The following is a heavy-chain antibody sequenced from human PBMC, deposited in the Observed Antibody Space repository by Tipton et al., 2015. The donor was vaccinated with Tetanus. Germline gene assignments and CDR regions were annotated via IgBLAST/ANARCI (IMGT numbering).Heavy chain of an antibody. D-gene: IGHD5/OR15-5a*01. CDR1: GGSMSGSGHY. CDR2: ISYSGRT. V-gene: IGHV4-39*02. CDR3: ARLREIVSRSGWVFDY. Sequence: TLSLTCIVSGGSMSGSGHYGAWVRQSPGKGLEWIGSISYSGRTYYSPSLKSRVTMSVDTSKKDFSVRLGSVTAADTAVYYCARLREIVSRSGWVFDYWGQGILVTVSS. J-gene: IGHJ4*02.